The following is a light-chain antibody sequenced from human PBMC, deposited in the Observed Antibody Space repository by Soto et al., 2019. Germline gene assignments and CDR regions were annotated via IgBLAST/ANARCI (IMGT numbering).Light chain of an antibody. CDR1: QRISSW. J-gene: IGKJ2*01. V-gene: IGKV1-5*01. CDR2: DAS. Sequence: DIQMTQSPSTLSASVGDRVTITCRASQRISSWLAWYQQKPGKAPKLLIYDASSLESGVPSRFSGSGSGTEFTLTISSLQPDEFATYYCQQYNSYPYTFGQGTKLEIK. CDR3: QQYNSYPYT.